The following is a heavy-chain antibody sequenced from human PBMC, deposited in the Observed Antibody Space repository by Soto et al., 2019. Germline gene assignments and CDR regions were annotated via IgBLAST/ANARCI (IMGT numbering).Heavy chain of an antibody. D-gene: IGHD2-2*01. J-gene: IGHJ6*02. Sequence: QVQLVQSGAEVKKPGSSVKVSCKASGGTFSRYSITWVRQAPGHGLEWIGRIIPIFGIASYAQKFQGRVTITADEYTSTAYMEPSSRRSDDTAVYYCAREDRDRETGLVPAAIDGMDVWGQGTTVTVSS. CDR2: IIPIFGIA. CDR3: AREDRDRETGLVPAAIDGMDV. V-gene: IGHV1-69*08. CDR1: GGTFSRYS.